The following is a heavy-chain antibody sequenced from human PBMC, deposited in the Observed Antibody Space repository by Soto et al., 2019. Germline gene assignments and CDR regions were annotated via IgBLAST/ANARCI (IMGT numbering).Heavy chain of an antibody. CDR1: AFTFSRYG. J-gene: IGHJ6*02. V-gene: IGHV3-33*01. D-gene: IGHD2-15*01. CDR2: IWSDGSNK. Sequence: PGSALRLSCAASAFTFSRYGMHWFRQAPLNGLERVEFIWSDGSNKYYADSVKGRVTISRDNSRKTLYLQMNSLRAEDTAVYYCASVGYCSGGSCYPHEFYYYGMDVWGQGTTVTASS. CDR3: ASVGYCSGGSCYPHEFYYYGMDV.